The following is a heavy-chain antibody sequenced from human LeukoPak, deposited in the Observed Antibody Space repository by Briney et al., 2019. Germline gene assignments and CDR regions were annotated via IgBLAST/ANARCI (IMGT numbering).Heavy chain of an antibody. V-gene: IGHV3-23*01. CDR1: GFIYGEQV. CDR2: ISGISGSTT. CDR3: ARDRYFGLDGFDN. J-gene: IGHJ3*02. D-gene: IGHD3-10*01. Sequence: GGSLTLLCTASGFIYGEQVWRGVRQAPGKGLEWVAAISGISGSTTIYADSVKGRFTVSRDNSKNTVFLEMNSLRAEDTAVYHYARDRYFGLDGFDNWGQGTMVIVSS.